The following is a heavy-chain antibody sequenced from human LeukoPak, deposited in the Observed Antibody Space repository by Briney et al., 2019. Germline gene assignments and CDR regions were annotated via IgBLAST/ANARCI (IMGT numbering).Heavy chain of an antibody. Sequence: GGSLRLSCAASGFTFSSYSMNWVRRAPGKGLEWVSSISSSSSYIYYADSVKGRFTISRDNAKNSLYLQMNSLRAEDTAVYYCARSATEDTAMVVDYWGQGTLVTVSS. CDR3: ARSATEDTAMVVDY. CDR2: ISSSSSYI. V-gene: IGHV3-21*01. D-gene: IGHD5-18*01. CDR1: GFTFSSYS. J-gene: IGHJ4*02.